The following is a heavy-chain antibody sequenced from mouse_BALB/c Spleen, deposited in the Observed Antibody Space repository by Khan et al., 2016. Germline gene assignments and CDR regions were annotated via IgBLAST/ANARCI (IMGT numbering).Heavy chain of an antibody. D-gene: IGHD2-4*01. V-gene: IGHV1-20*02. CDR3: AIGFYDYDRFAY. J-gene: IGHJ3*01. CDR1: GYSFTGYF. CDR2: INPYNGDT. Sequence: VQLKQSGPELVKPGASVKISCKASGYSFTGYFINWVMQSHGKSLEWIGRINPYNGDTFYNQKFKGKATLTVDKSSRKAHMELRSLASEDSAVYYCAIGFYDYDRFAYWGQGTLVTVSA.